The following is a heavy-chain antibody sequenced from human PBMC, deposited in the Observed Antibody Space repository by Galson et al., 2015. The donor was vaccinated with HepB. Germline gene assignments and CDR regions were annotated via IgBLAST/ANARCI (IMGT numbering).Heavy chain of an antibody. J-gene: IGHJ3*02. CDR1: TFIFSTYS. CDR3: ARDFCGGDCSVVGGAFDI. CDR2: ISSSSTTI. Sequence: SLRLSCAASTFIFSTYSMNWVRQAPGKGLEWVSYISSSSTTIYYADSVKGRFTISRDNSKNTLYLEMNSLRAEDTAVYYCARDFCGGDCSVVGGAFDIWSQGTMVTVSS. V-gene: IGHV3-48*01. D-gene: IGHD2-21*02.